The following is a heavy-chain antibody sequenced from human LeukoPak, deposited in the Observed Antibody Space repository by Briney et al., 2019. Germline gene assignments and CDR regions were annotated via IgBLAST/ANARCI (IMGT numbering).Heavy chain of an antibody. D-gene: IGHD6-19*01. J-gene: IGHJ4*02. CDR3: ARQIAVGGKAGFDY. CDR1: GGSISSSSYY. CDR2: IYYSGST. V-gene: IGHV4-39*07. Sequence: SETLSLTCTVSGGSISSSSYYWGWIRQPPGKGLEWIGSIYYSGSTYYNPSLKSRVTISVDTSKNQFSLKLSSVTAADTAVYYCARQIAVGGKAGFDYWGQGTLVTVSS.